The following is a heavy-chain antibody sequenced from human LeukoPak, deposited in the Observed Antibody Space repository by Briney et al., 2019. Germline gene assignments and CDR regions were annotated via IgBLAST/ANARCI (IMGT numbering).Heavy chain of an antibody. D-gene: IGHD3-3*01. CDR3: AKDPRFLEWLY. CDR1: GFTLSSYA. J-gene: IGHJ4*02. Sequence: PGGSLRLSCAASGFTLSSYAMSWVRQAPGKGLEWVSAISGSGGSTYYADSVKGRFTISRDNSKSTLYLQMNSLRAEDTAVYYCAKDPRFLEWLYWGQGTLVTVSS. CDR2: ISGSGGST. V-gene: IGHV3-23*01.